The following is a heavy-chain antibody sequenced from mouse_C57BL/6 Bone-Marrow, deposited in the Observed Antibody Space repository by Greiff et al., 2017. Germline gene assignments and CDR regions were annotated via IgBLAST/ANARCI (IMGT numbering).Heavy chain of an antibody. CDR2: IWSGGST. CDR1: GFSLTSYG. Sequence: VQLQQSGPGLVQPSQSLSITCTVSGFSLTSYGVHWVRQSPGKGLEWLGVIWSGGSTDYNAAFISRLSISKDNSKSQVFFKMNSLQADDTAIYYCARNGDYGNYAWFAYWGQGTLVTVSA. V-gene: IGHV2-2*01. D-gene: IGHD2-1*01. CDR3: ARNGDYGNYAWFAY. J-gene: IGHJ3*01.